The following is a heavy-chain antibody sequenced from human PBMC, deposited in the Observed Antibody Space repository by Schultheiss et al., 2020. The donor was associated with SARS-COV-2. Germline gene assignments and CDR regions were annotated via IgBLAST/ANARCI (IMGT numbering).Heavy chain of an antibody. V-gene: IGHV3-21*01. Sequence: GGSLRLSCAASGLTFSISEMNWVRQAPGKGLEWVSSITSSSSYIYDADSVKGRFTISRDNSKNTLYLQMNSLRAEDTAVYYCARLVAGGSLDYWGQGTLVTVSS. CDR2: ITSSSSYI. CDR1: GLTFSISE. D-gene: IGHD6-6*01. CDR3: ARLVAGGSLDY. J-gene: IGHJ4*02.